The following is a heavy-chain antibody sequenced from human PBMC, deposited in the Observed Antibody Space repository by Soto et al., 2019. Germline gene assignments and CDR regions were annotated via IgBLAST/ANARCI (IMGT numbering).Heavy chain of an antibody. J-gene: IGHJ4*02. CDR3: ARRHGGSQFDY. Sequence: QLQLQESGPGLVKPSETLSLTCTVSGGSISSSSYYWGWIRQPPGKGLEWIGTIYYSGSTYYNPSLKSRVTIPVDTSTDRFSPRLSSVTAADSAVYYCARRHGGSQFDYWGQGTLVTVSS. CDR2: IYYSGST. CDR1: GGSISSSSYY. V-gene: IGHV4-39*01. D-gene: IGHD4-17*01.